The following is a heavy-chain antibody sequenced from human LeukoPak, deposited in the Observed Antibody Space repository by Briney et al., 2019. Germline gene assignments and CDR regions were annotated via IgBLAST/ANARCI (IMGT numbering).Heavy chain of an antibody. J-gene: IGHJ6*03. D-gene: IGHD3-9*01. CDR3: AREDGYYDILTGYYYYYYYMDV. V-gene: IGHV3-74*01. Sequence: GGSLRLSCAASGFTFSSYWMHWVRQAPGKGLVWVSRINSDGSSTSYADSVKGRFTISRDNAKNTLYLQMNSLRAEDTAVYYCAREDGYYDILTGYYYYYYYMDVWGKGTTVTISS. CDR2: INSDGSST. CDR1: GFTFSSYW.